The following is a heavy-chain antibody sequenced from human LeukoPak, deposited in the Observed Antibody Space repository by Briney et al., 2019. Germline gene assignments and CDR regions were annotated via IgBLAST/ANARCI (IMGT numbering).Heavy chain of an antibody. CDR1: GGSISSYY. CDR2: IYYSGST. J-gene: IGHJ6*03. CDR3: ARLVWFGAYYMDV. Sequence: SETLSLTCTVSGGSISSYYWSWIRQPPGKGLEWIGYIYYSGSTNYNPSLKSRVTISVDTSKNQFSLKLGSVTAADTAVYYCARLVWFGAYYMDVWGKGTTVTISS. D-gene: IGHD3-10*01. V-gene: IGHV4-59*08.